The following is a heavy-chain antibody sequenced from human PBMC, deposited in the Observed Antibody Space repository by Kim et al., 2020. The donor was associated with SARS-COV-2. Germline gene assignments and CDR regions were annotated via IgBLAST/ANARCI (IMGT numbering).Heavy chain of an antibody. CDR2: INAGNGNT. J-gene: IGHJ4*02. D-gene: IGHD3-9*01. CDR1: GYTFTSYA. Sequence: ASVKVSCKASGYTFTSYAMHWVRQAPGQRLEWMGWINAGNGNTKYSQKFQGRVTITRDTSASTAYMELSSLRSEDTAVYYCARETDDILTGSPFDYWGQGTLVTVSS. CDR3: ARETDDILTGSPFDY. V-gene: IGHV1-3*01.